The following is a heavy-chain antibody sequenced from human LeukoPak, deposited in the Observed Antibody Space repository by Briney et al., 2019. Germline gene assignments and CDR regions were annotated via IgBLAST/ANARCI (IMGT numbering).Heavy chain of an antibody. CDR2: ISGSGGST. J-gene: IGHJ4*02. Sequence: GGSLRLSCAASGFTFSSYAMSWVRLAPGKGLEWVSAISGSGGSTYYADSVKGRFTISRDNSKNTLYLQMNSLRAEDTAVYYCAKASRSFSSGWYSPDYWGQGTLVTVSS. D-gene: IGHD6-19*01. V-gene: IGHV3-23*01. CDR3: AKASRSFSSGWYSPDY. CDR1: GFTFSSYA.